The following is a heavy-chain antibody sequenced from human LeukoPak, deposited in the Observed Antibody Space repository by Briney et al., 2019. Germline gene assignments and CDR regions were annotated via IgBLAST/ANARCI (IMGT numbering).Heavy chain of an antibody. CDR3: ARETVPADGIRYRSLDF. V-gene: IGHV1-2*02. Sequence: ASVKVSCRTSGYTFNDYYMHWVRQAPGQGPEWMGWVYPNSGATTYAQNFQDRVSLSRDTSISTAYMELSSLRSDDTAIYYCARETVPADGIRYRSLDFWGQGTLVTVSS. J-gene: IGHJ4*02. D-gene: IGHD2-2*01. CDR1: GYTFNDYY. CDR2: VYPNSGAT.